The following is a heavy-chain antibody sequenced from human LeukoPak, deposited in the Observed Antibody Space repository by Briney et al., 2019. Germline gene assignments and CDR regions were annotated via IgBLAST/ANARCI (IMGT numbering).Heavy chain of an antibody. CDR2: ISSGGNT. D-gene: IGHD3-22*01. J-gene: IGHJ4*02. V-gene: IGHV3-53*01. CDR1: GFIVGSNY. Sequence: GGSLRLSCAASGFIVGSNYMSWVRQAPGRGLEWVLIISSGGNTYYADSVKGRFTISRDISKNTLYLQMNGLRAEDTAVYYCAREVRGYYFDYWGQGTLVTVSS. CDR3: AREVRGYYFDY.